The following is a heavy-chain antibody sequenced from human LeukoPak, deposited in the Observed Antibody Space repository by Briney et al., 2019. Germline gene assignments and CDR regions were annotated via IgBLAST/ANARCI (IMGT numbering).Heavy chain of an antibody. D-gene: IGHD3-22*01. CDR1: GGSISSSSYD. Sequence: SETLSLTCTVSGGSISSSSYDWGWIRQPPGKGLEWIGSIYYSGSTYYNPSLKSRVTISVDTSKNQFSLKLSSVTAADTAVYYCRGYREITMIVVGAYYFDYWGQGTLVTVSS. J-gene: IGHJ4*02. V-gene: IGHV4-39*01. CDR2: IYYSGST. CDR3: RGYREITMIVVGAYYFDY.